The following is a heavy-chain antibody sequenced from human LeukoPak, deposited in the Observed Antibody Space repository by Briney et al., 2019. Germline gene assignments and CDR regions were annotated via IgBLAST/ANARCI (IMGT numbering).Heavy chain of an antibody. D-gene: IGHD2-2*01. Sequence: PSETLSLTCTVSGGSISSGDYYWSWIRQPPGKGLEWIGYIYYSGSTYYNPSLKSRVTISVDTSKNQFSLKLSSVAAADTAVYYCASTYCSSTSRYRDYYYGMDVWGQGTTVTVSS. J-gene: IGHJ6*02. CDR2: IYYSGST. V-gene: IGHV4-30-4*01. CDR3: ASTYCSSTSRYRDYYYGMDV. CDR1: GGSISSGDYY.